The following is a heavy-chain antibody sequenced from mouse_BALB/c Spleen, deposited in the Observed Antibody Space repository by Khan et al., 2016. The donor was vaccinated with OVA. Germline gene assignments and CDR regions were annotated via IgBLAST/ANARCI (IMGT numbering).Heavy chain of an antibody. V-gene: IGHV1S137*01. J-gene: IGHJ3*01. CDR3: ARGGKFAY. D-gene: IGHD1-1*02. Sequence: VQLQQSGAELVRPGVSVKISCKGSGYTFTDYVMHWVKQSHAQSLEWIGVISTYYGDVDYSQKFKGKATMTVDRSSSTAYMELARLTSEDSAIYYCARGGKFAYWGQGTLVTVSA. CDR2: ISTYYGDV. CDR1: GYTFTDYV.